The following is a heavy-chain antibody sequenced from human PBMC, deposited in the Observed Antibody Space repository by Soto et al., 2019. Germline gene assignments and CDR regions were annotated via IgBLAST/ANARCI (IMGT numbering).Heavy chain of an antibody. V-gene: IGHV4-59*01. CDR1: GGSISGYY. Sequence: SETLSLTGTVSGGSISGYYWSWIRQPPGQGLEWIGYIYYSGSTNYNPSLKSRVTISVDTSKNQFSLKLSSVTAADTAVYYCARVQSGSYALYYFDYWGQGTLVTVSS. D-gene: IGHD1-26*01. CDR3: ARVQSGSYALYYFDY. CDR2: IYYSGST. J-gene: IGHJ4*02.